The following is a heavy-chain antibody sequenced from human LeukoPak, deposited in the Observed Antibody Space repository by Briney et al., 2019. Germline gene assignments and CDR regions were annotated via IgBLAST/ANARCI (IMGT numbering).Heavy chain of an antibody. CDR2: IYYSGST. V-gene: IGHV4-39*01. J-gene: IGHJ4*02. D-gene: IGHD3-22*01. CDR3: ARHSGYYYGDFDY. Sequence: KASETLSLTCTVSGGSISSSSYYWGWVRQPPGKGLEWIGKIYYSGSTYCNPSLKSRVTISVDTSKNQFSLKLSSVTAADTAVYYCARHSGYYYGDFDYWGQGTLVTVSS. CDR1: GGSISSSSYY.